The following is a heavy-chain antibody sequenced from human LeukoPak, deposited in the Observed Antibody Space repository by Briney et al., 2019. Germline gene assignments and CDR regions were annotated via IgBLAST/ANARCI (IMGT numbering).Heavy chain of an antibody. J-gene: IGHJ4*02. V-gene: IGHV3-7*01. Sequence: GRSLTLSCPPSAFTLSNEWTCWVRQAPGKGLEWVAYINQDESMKYYADSVKGRFTISRDNAKNSLYLQMSSLTAEDTAIYYCARDHAYRADYWGQGTLVTVSS. CDR1: AFTLSNEW. CDR3: ARDHAYRADY. CDR2: INQDESMK. D-gene: IGHD2-2*01.